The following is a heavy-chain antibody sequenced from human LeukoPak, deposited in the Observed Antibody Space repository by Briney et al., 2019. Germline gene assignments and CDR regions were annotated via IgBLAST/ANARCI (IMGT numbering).Heavy chain of an antibody. Sequence: PGGSLRLSCAASGFTFSSYAMSWVRQAPGKGLEWVSAISGSGGSTYYADSVKGRFTISRDNSKNTLYLQMNSLRAEDTAVYYCAKAESYYDSSGYPVTEAFDIWGQGTMVTVSS. J-gene: IGHJ3*02. D-gene: IGHD3-22*01. CDR1: GFTFSSYA. CDR3: AKAESYYDSSGYPVTEAFDI. CDR2: ISGSGGST. V-gene: IGHV3-23*01.